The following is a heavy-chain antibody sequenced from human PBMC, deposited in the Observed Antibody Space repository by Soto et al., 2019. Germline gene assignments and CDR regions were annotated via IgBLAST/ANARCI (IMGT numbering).Heavy chain of an antibody. D-gene: IGHD2-15*01. CDR3: AADDCSGCSCYFDY. V-gene: IGHV1-69*02. CDR1: GGTFSSYT. Sequence: SVKVSCKASGGTFSSYTISWVRQAPGQGLEWMGRIIPILGIANYAQKFQGRVTITADKSTSTAYMELSSLRSEDTAVYYCAADDCSGCSCYFDYWGQGTLVTVSS. J-gene: IGHJ4*02. CDR2: IIPILGIA.